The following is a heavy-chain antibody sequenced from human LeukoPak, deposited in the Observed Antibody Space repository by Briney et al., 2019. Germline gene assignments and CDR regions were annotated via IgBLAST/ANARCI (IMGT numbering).Heavy chain of an antibody. J-gene: IGHJ4*02. Sequence: GASVKVSCKASGYTFTGYYMHWVRQAPGQGLEWMGWINPNSGGTNYAQKFQGRVTMTRDTSISTAYMELSRLRSDDTAVYYCARDLPYYDILTGYSPVYYFDYWGQGTLVTVSS. CDR1: GYTFTGYY. D-gene: IGHD3-9*01. CDR3: ARDLPYYDILTGYSPVYYFDY. V-gene: IGHV1-2*02. CDR2: INPNSGGT.